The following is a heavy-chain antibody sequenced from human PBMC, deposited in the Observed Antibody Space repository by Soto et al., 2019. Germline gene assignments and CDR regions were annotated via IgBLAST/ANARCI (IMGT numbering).Heavy chain of an antibody. D-gene: IGHD4-17*01. J-gene: IGHJ6*03. CDR1: GDSISSDYYH. CDR2: IHHSGSI. V-gene: IGHV4-61*01. CDR3: ARDLIDTDYVRYMDV. Sequence: PSETLSLTCTVSGDSISSDYYHWTWIRQSPGKGLEWIGYIHHSGSILYNPSFKSRVTISVDTSKNQFSLKLSSVTAADTAVYYCARDLIDTDYVRYMDVWGKGTTVTVSS.